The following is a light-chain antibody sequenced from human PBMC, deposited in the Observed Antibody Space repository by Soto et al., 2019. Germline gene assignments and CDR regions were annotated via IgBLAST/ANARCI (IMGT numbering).Light chain of an antibody. Sequence: DIQMTQSPCSMYAFVGDRVTIPRRAMQGIRIYLAWFQQKPGQVPKRLIYAASLLQPGVPSRFSGSGSGTEFTLTISSLQSEDFATYYCLQHNTYPPTFGQGTKVDIE. CDR3: LQHNTYPPT. CDR2: AAS. V-gene: IGKV1-17*03. J-gene: IGKJ1*01. CDR1: QGIRIY.